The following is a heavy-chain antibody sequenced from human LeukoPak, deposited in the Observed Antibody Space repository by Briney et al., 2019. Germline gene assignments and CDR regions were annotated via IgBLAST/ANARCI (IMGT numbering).Heavy chain of an antibody. Sequence: GGSLRLSCAASGFTFSSYGMHWVRQAPGKGLEWVAVISYDGSNKYYADSVKGRFTISRDNSKNTLYLQMNSLRAEDTAVYYCAKDRSPIAAAGTRLDYWGQGTLVTVSS. CDR2: ISYDGSNK. J-gene: IGHJ4*02. V-gene: IGHV3-30*18. CDR1: GFTFSSYG. CDR3: AKDRSPIAAAGTRLDY. D-gene: IGHD6-13*01.